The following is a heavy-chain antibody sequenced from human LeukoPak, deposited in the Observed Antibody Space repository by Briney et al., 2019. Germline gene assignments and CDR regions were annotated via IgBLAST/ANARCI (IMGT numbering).Heavy chain of an antibody. CDR3: ARDQRYSSSWPRGDY. CDR1: GFTFSSYA. Sequence: PGGSLRLSCAASGFTFSSYAMSWVRQAPGKGLEWVSAISGSGGSTYYADSVKGRFTISRDNSKNSLYLQMNSLRAEDTALYYCARDQRYSSSWPRGDYWGQGTLVTVSS. J-gene: IGHJ4*02. V-gene: IGHV3-23*01. D-gene: IGHD6-13*01. CDR2: ISGSGGST.